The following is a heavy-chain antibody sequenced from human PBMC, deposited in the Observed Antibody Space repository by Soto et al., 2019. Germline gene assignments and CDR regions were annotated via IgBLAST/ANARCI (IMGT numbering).Heavy chain of an antibody. CDR1: GYTFTGYY. Sequence: ASVKVSCKASGYTFTGYYMHWVRQAPGQGLEWMGWINPNSGGTNYAQKFQGRVTMTRDTSISTAYMELSRLRSDDTAVYYCAREGEEVLMVYADPFDYWGQGTLVTVSS. J-gene: IGHJ4*02. CDR3: AREGEEVLMVYADPFDY. CDR2: INPNSGGT. D-gene: IGHD2-8*01. V-gene: IGHV1-2*02.